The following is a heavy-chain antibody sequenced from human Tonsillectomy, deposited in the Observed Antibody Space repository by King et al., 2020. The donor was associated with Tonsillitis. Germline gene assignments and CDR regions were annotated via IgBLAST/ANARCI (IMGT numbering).Heavy chain of an antibody. J-gene: IGHJ6*02. CDR1: GFTFSDYY. Sequence: VQLVESGGGLVKPGGSLRLSCAASGFTFSDYYMNWIRQAPGKGLEWVSYIGSSGTTIYYADSVKGRFTISRDNAKNSLVLQMNSLRAEDTAVYYCASDLYHGSGTDYDEDGNYYYGMDVWVQGTTVTVSS. D-gene: IGHD3-10*01. CDR3: ASDLYHGSGTDYDEDGNYYYGMDV. CDR2: IGSSGTTI. V-gene: IGHV3-11*01.